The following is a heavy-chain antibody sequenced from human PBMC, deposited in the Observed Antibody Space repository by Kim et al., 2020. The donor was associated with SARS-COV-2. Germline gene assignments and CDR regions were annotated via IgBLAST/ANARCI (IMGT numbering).Heavy chain of an antibody. D-gene: IGHD5-12*01. J-gene: IGHJ4*02. CDR3: ARLQRGYSGYESDY. Sequence: SETLSLTCTVSGGSISSSSYYWGWIRQPPGKGLEWIGSIYYSGSTYYNPSLKSRVTISVDTSKNQFSLKLSSVTAADTAVYYCARLQRGYSGYESDYWGQGTLVTVSS. CDR1: GGSISSSSYY. CDR2: IYYSGST. V-gene: IGHV4-39*01.